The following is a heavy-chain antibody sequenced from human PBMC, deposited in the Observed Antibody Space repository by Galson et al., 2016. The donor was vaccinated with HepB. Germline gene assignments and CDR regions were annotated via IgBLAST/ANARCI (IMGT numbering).Heavy chain of an antibody. CDR2: IIPMFAKA. V-gene: IGHV1-69*13. J-gene: IGHJ5*02. Sequence: SVKVSCKASGGTFNNLAITWVRQAPGQGLEWMGGIIPMFAKATSAQKFQARVTITADESTNTAYMELSSLRSDDTAVYYCARSRGSTGGGNCYSGCWFDPWGQGTLVIVSS. CDR3: ARSRGSTGGGNCYSGCWFDP. D-gene: IGHD2-15*01. CDR1: GGTFNNLA.